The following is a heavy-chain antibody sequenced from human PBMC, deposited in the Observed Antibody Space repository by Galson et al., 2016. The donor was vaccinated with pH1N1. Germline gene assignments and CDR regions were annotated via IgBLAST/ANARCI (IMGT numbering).Heavy chain of an antibody. J-gene: IGHJ4*02. CDR3: ARVRVALTGIFDY. V-gene: IGHV4-61*02. CDR1: GGSISSSIYY. Sequence: TLSLTCTVSGGSISSSIYYWNWIRQPAGKGLEWIGRMYTSGTTTYNPSLESRVSISVDTSKNQFPLRLSSVTAADTAVYFCARVRVALTGIFDYWGQGALVTVSS. D-gene: IGHD3-10*01. CDR2: MYTSGTT.